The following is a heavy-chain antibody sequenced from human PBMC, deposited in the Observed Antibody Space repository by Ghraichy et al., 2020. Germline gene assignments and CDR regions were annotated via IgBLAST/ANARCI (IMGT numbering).Heavy chain of an antibody. J-gene: IGHJ5*02. CDR2: IIPISGSA. V-gene: IGHV1-69*13. CDR1: GGTFTSFA. CDR3: ARGSDIVVVPPDPNWFDP. Sequence: SVKVSCKASGGTFTSFAMNWVRQAPGQGLEWMGGIIPISGSAIYAQKFQDRVTITADESTTTVYMDLSSLRSEDTAVYFCARGSDIVVVPPDPNWFDPWGQGTLVTVSS. D-gene: IGHD2-2*01.